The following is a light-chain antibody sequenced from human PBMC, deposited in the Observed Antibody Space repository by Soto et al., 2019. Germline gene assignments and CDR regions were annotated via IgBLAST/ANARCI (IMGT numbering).Light chain of an antibody. CDR3: QQRTNWPLT. V-gene: IGKV3-11*01. Sequence: EIVLTQSPATLSLSPGERATLSCRASQSVSRYLAWYQQRPGQAPRLLIYDASNRATGVPARFSGTGSGTDFTLTNSSLEPEDFAVYYCQQRTNWPLTFRGGTKVEIK. J-gene: IGKJ4*01. CDR1: QSVSRY. CDR2: DAS.